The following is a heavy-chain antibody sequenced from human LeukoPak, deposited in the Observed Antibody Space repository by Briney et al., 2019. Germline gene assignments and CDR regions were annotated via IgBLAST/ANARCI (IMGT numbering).Heavy chain of an antibody. J-gene: IGHJ4*02. V-gene: IGHV4-34*01. Sequence: SETLSLTCAVYGGSFSGYYWSWIRQPPGKGLEWIGEINHSGSTNYNPSLKSRVTISVDTSKNQFSPKLSSVTAADTAVYYCARRQYSSGWLTFDYWGQGTLVTVSS. CDR1: GGSFSGYY. CDR2: INHSGST. D-gene: IGHD6-19*01. CDR3: ARRQYSSGWLTFDY.